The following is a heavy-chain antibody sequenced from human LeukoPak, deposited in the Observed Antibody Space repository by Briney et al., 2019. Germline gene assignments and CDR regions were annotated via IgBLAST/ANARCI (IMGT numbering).Heavy chain of an antibody. J-gene: IGHJ6*03. CDR1: GGTFSSYA. CDR3: ARVQTEKSSSWSLSTYYYYMDV. V-gene: IGHV1-69*13. D-gene: IGHD6-13*01. Sequence: ASVKVSCKASGGTFSSYAISWVRQAPGQGLEWMGGIIPIFGTANYAQKFQGRVTITADESTSTAYMELSSLRSEDTAVYYCARVQTEKSSSWSLSTYYYYMDVWGKGTTVTVSS. CDR2: IIPIFGTA.